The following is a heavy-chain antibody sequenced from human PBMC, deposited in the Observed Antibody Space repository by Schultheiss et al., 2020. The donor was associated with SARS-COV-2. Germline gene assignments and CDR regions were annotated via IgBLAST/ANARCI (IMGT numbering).Heavy chain of an antibody. V-gene: IGHV3-30*01. D-gene: IGHD2-2*01. J-gene: IGHJ6*03. CDR3: ARSKRGRYCSSTSSCPYYYYYMDV. CDR2: ISYDGSNK. CDR1: GFTFSSYA. Sequence: GESLKISCAASGFTFSSYAMHWVRQAPGKGLEWVAVISYDGSNKYYADSVKGRFTISRDNSKNTLYLQMNSLRAEDTAVYYCARSKRGRYCSSTSSCPYYYYYMDVWGKGTTVTVSS.